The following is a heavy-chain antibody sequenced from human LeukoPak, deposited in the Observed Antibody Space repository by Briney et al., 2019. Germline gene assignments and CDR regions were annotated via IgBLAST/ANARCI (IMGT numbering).Heavy chain of an antibody. Sequence: GALRLSCAASGFTFSTYNMNWVRQAPGKGLEWVSYISSSSGTIHYADSVKGRFNISRDDAKNSLYLQMNSLRDEDTAVYYCARDYGSGSYFFYYFDYWGQGTLVTVSS. CDR3: ARDYGSGSYFFYYFDY. CDR2: ISSSSGTI. V-gene: IGHV3-48*02. D-gene: IGHD3-10*01. CDR1: GFTFSTYN. J-gene: IGHJ4*02.